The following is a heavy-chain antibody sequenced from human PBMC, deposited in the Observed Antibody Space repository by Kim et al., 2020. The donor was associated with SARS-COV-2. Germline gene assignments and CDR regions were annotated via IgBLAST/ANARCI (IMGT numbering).Heavy chain of an antibody. D-gene: IGHD3-16*01. V-gene: IGHV3-53*01. CDR3: ARGGEPTVYYYYVMDV. CDR2: IYIVVST. CDR1: GFTVIRNY. J-gene: IGHJ6*02. Sequence: GGSLRLSCAASGFTVIRNYMSWFRQAPGKGLEWVSVIYIVVSTYYADSVKGRFTISRDNSKNTLYLQMNSLRAEDTAVYYCARGGEPTVYYYYVMDVWGHGNTVTVSS.